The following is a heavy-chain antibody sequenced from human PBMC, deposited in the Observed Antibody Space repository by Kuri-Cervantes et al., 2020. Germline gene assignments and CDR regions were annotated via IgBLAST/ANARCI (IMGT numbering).Heavy chain of an antibody. CDR2: IRNKANTYSA. Sequence: GESLKISCAASGFTFSDYYMDWVRQAPGKGLEWIARIRNKANTYSAEYAASVKGRFTISRDGSQNSLYLQMNSLNTGDTALYYCASSWGDYRRFDYWGQGTLVTVSS. CDR1: GFTFSDYY. CDR3: ASSWGDYRRFDY. J-gene: IGHJ4*02. D-gene: IGHD4-17*01. V-gene: IGHV3-72*01.